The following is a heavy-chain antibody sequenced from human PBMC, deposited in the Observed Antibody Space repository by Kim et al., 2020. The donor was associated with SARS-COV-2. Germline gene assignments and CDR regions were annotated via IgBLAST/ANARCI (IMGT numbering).Heavy chain of an antibody. CDR1: GGSISSSSYY. CDR3: ASPGWGYYDSSGYFC. D-gene: IGHD3-22*01. J-gene: IGHJ4*02. V-gene: IGHV4-39*01. CDR2: IYYSGST. Sequence: SETLSLTCTVSGGSISSSSYYWGWIRQPPGKGLEWIGSIYYSGSTYYNPSLKSRVTISVDTSKNQFSLKLSSVTAADTAVYYCASPGWGYYDSSGYFCWGQGTLVTVSS.